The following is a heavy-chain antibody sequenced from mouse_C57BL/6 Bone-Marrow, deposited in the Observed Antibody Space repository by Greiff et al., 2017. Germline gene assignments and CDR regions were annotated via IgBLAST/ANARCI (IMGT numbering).Heavy chain of an antibody. J-gene: IGHJ1*03. CDR3: ARGYYYGSPYWYFDV. CDR1: GYTFTSYW. Sequence: QVQLQQPGAELVMPGASVKLSCKASGYTFTSYWMHWVKQRPGQGLEWIGEIDPSDSYTNYNQKFKGKSTLTVDKSSSTAYMQLSSLTSEDSAVYYCARGYYYGSPYWYFDVWGTGTTVTVSS. CDR2: IDPSDSYT. V-gene: IGHV1-69*01. D-gene: IGHD1-1*01.